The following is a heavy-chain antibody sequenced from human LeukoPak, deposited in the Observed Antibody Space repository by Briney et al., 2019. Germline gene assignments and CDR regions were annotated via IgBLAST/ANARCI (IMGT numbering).Heavy chain of an antibody. V-gene: IGHV4-39*01. D-gene: IGHD3-3*01. CDR3: ARQITIFGVVPRFDL. CDR2: IYYSGST. Sequence: PSETLSLTCTVSGGSISSSSYYWGWIRQPPGKGLEWIGSIYYSGSTYYNPSLKSRVTISVDTSKNQFSLKLSSVTAADTAVYYCARQITIFGVVPRFDLWGQGTLVTVSS. CDR1: GGSISSSSYY. J-gene: IGHJ5*02.